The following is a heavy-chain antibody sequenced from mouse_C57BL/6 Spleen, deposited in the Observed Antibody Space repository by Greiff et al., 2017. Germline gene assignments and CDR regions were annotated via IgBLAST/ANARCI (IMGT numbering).Heavy chain of an antibody. V-gene: IGHV1-54*01. J-gene: IGHJ2*01. D-gene: IGHD1-1*01. CDR2: INPGSGGT. Sequence: VQLKQSGAELVRPGTSVKVSCKASGYAFTNYLIEWVKQRPGQGLEWIGVINPGSGGTNYNEKFKGKATLTADKSSSTAYMQLSSLTSEDSAVYFCARSGVRWGYFDYWGQGTTLTVSS. CDR1: GYAFTNYL. CDR3: ARSGVRWGYFDY.